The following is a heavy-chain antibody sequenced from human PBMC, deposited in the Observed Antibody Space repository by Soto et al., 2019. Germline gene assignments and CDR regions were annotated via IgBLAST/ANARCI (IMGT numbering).Heavy chain of an antibody. CDR2: IGGAIDDT. CDR1: GFTFSDYA. J-gene: IGHJ3*02. CDR3: AKDRVKYNSVWDPFDI. V-gene: IGHV3-23*01. Sequence: EVQLLQSGGGLVQPGGSLRLSCAASGFTFSDYAMNWVRQAPGKGLEWGSSIGGAIDDTHYADSVRGRFTISRDVSKSTLFLQMNSLRAEDTAVYYCAKDRVKYNSVWDPFDIWGQGTMATVSS. D-gene: IGHD1-20*01.